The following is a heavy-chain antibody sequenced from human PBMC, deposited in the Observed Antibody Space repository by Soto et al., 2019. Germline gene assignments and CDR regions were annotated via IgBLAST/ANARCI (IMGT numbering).Heavy chain of an antibody. CDR3: ARRLGSSSLYGMDV. D-gene: IGHD6-6*01. CDR2: IYYSGST. J-gene: IGHJ6*02. CDR1: GGSISSSNYY. Sequence: SETLSLTCTVSGGSISSSNYYWGWIRRPPGKGLEWIGSIYYSGSTYYNPSLKSRVTIPIDTSKNQFSLKLSSVTAADTAVYYCARRLGSSSLYGMDVWGQGTTVTVSS. V-gene: IGHV4-39*01.